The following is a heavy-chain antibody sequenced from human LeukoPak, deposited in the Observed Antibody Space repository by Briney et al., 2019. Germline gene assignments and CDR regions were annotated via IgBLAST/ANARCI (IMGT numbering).Heavy chain of an antibody. Sequence: ASVKVSCKASGYTFTNYGISWVRQAPGQGLEWMGWIGAYSGDTNYAQRLQGRVTMTTDTSTSIAYMELRSLRSDDTAVYYCARDPVAGAYYYYGMTSGAKGPRSPSP. CDR2: IGAYSGDT. CDR1: GYTFTNYG. V-gene: IGHV1-18*01. J-gene: IGHJ6*02. D-gene: IGHD6-19*01. CDR3: ARDPVAGAYYYYGMTS.